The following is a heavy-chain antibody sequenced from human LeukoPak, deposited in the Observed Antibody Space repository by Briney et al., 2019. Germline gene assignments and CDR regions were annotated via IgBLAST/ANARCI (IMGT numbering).Heavy chain of an antibody. J-gene: IGHJ5*02. V-gene: IGHV1-8*01. D-gene: IGHD2-2*02. Sequence: ASVKVSCKASGYTFTSYDINWVRQATGQGLEWMGWMNPNSGNTGYAQKFQGRVTMTRNTSISTAYMELSSLRSEDTAVYYCARALYTDLSFDPWGRGTLVTVSS. CDR2: MNPNSGNT. CDR1: GYTFTSYD. CDR3: ARALYTDLSFDP.